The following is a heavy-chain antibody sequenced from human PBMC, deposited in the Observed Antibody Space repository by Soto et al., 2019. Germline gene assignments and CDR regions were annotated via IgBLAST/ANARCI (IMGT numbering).Heavy chain of an antibody. CDR3: ARRPDAFDV. CDR2: ISGSGGST. D-gene: IGHD6-6*01. CDR1: GFTFSSYA. V-gene: IGHV3-23*01. J-gene: IGHJ3*01. Sequence: PGGSLRLSCAASGFTFSSYAMSWVRQAPGKGLEWVSAISGSGGSTYYADSVNGRFTISRDNSRNTLYLQMDSLRVEDTAVYYCARRPDAFDVWGQGTRVTVSS.